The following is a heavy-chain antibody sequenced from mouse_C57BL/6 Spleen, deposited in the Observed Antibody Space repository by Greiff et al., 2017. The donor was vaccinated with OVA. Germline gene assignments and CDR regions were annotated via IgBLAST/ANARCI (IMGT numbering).Heavy chain of an antibody. CDR2: IWTGGGT. J-gene: IGHJ2*01. V-gene: IGHV2-9-1*01. CDR3: ARNGLGYDYGDYFDY. CDR1: GFSFTSYA. D-gene: IGHD2-4*01. Sequence: VKLMESGPGLVAPSQSLSITCTVSGFSFTSYAISWVRQPPGKGLEWLGVIWTGGGTNYNSALKSRLSISKDNSKSQVFLKMNSLQTDDTARYYCARNGLGYDYGDYFDYWGQGTTLTVSS.